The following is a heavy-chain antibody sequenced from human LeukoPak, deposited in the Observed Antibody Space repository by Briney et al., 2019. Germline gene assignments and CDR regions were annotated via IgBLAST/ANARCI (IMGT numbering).Heavy chain of an antibody. Sequence: GGSLRLYCAASGFTFSSYSMNWVRQAPGKGLEWVSYISSSSSTIYYADSVKGRFTISRDNAKNSLYLQMNSLRAEDTAVYYCARDRGADSSGWYSYYWGQGTLVTVSS. V-gene: IGHV3-48*01. CDR2: ISSSSSTI. CDR1: GFTFSSYS. D-gene: IGHD6-19*01. J-gene: IGHJ4*02. CDR3: ARDRGADSSGWYSYY.